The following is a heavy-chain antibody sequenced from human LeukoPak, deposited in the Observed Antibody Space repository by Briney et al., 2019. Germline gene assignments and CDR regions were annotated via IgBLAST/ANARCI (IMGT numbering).Heavy chain of an antibody. CDR2: FDPEDGGR. J-gene: IGHJ4*02. CDR3: ATDGGGSSSWPYFDY. D-gene: IGHD6-13*01. V-gene: IGHV1-24*01. CDR1: GYTLTELS. Sequence: ASVKVSCKVSGYTLTELSMHWVRQAPGKGLEWMGGFDPEDGGRIYAQKFQGRVTMTEDTSTDTAYMELSSLRSEDTAVYYCATDGGGSSSWPYFDYWGLGTLVTVSS.